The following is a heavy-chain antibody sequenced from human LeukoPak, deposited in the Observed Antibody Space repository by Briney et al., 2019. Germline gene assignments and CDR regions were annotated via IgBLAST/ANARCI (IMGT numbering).Heavy chain of an antibody. V-gene: IGHV4-30-4*01. D-gene: IGHD4-23*01. CDR2: IHNSRST. CDR1: GASITSDIFY. J-gene: IGHJ4*02. CDR3: GKVGGNTNS. Sequence: PSETLSLTCTVSGASITSDIFYWNWIRQSPGKGLEWIGAIHNSRSTSYNPSLESRLTISVDPSENKFFLKMTSVTDADTATYYCGKVGGNTNSWGQGTLVTVSS.